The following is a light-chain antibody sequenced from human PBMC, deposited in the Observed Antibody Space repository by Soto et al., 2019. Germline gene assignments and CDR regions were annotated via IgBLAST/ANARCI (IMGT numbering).Light chain of an antibody. Sequence: EIVLTQSPATLSLSPGERAILSCRASQSVGKYLAWYQHKPGQAPRLLIYDASKRPGGIPARFSASGSGTDFNLTISSLEHEDFAVYYCQERSNWVTFGPGTKVDI. J-gene: IGKJ3*01. V-gene: IGKV3-11*01. CDR2: DAS. CDR3: QERSNWVT. CDR1: QSVGKY.